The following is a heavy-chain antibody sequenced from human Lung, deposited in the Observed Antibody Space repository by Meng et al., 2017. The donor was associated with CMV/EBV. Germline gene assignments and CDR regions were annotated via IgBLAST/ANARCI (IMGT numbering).Heavy chain of an antibody. V-gene: IGHV3-21*04. CDR2: ISSSSSYI. CDR1: GFTFSSYS. J-gene: IGHJ1*01. D-gene: IGHD6-6*01. Sequence: GGSLGLXCAASGFTFSSYSMNWVRQAPGKGLEWVSSISSSSSYIYYADSVKGRFTISRDNAKNSLYLQMNSLRAEDTAVYYCAPWLVSSSSGVGYWGQGTXVTVSS. CDR3: APWLVSSSSGVGY.